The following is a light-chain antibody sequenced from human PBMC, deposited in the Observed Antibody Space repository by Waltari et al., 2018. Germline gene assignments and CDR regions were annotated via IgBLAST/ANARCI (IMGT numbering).Light chain of an antibody. CDR3: CLHTGSYTFGVV. V-gene: IGLV2-11*01. CDR2: DVS. CDR1: SSDIGGYNY. J-gene: IGLJ2*01. Sequence: QSGLTKPRSVSASPGQSVTISCTGSSSDIGGYNYVSWYQQHPGKVPKLIIYDVSKRPSRFADRFSGSKAGATASLLISWLQAEDEATYHCCLHTGSYTFGVVFGGGTKLTVL.